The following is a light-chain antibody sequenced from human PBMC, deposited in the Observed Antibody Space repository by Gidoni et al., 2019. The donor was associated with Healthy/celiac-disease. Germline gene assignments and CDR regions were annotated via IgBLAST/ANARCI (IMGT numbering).Light chain of an antibody. CDR2: DAS. Sequence: EIELTHSPATLSLSPGERATLSCRASQSVRSYLAWYQQKPGQAPRLLIYDASNRATGIPARFSGSGSGTDFTLTISSLEPEDFAVYYCQQRSNWLYTFGQGTKLEIK. CDR3: QQRSNWLYT. CDR1: QSVRSY. V-gene: IGKV3-11*01. J-gene: IGKJ2*01.